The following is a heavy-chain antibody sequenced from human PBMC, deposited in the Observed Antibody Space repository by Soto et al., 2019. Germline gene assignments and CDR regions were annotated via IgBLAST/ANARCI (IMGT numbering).Heavy chain of an antibody. Sequence: QLQLQESGSGLVKPSQTLSLTCAVSGGSISSGGYSWSWIRQPPGKGLEWIGYSYHSGSTYYNPSLKSRVTISVDRSKNQFSLKLSSVTAADTAVYYFARVPSPWGQGTLVTVSS. CDR1: GGSISSGGYS. V-gene: IGHV4-30-2*01. CDR3: ARVPSP. J-gene: IGHJ5*02. CDR2: SYHSGST.